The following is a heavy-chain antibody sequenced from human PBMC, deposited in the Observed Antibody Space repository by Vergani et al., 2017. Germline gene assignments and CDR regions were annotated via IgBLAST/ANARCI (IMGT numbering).Heavy chain of an antibody. J-gene: IGHJ6*03. D-gene: IGHD3-9*01. CDR1: GGSISSYY. V-gene: IGHV4-59*01. CDR2: IYYSGST. CDR3: ARIVGDILTGYPIYYYYYMDV. Sequence: QVQLQESGPGLVKPSETLSLTCTVSGGSISSYYWSWIRQPPGKGLEWIGYIYYSGSTNYNPSLKSRVTISVDTSKNQFSLKLSSMTAADTAVYYCARIVGDILTGYPIYYYYYMDVWGKGTTVTVSS.